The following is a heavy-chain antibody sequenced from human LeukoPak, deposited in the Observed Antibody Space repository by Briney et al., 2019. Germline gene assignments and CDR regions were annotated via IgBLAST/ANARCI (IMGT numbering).Heavy chain of an antibody. D-gene: IGHD3-10*01. V-gene: IGHV4-39*07. J-gene: IGHJ5*02. CDR2: ISYGDNV. CDR1: GDSISSSSYY. CDR3: AREAVGGSGSYSVDP. Sequence: SETQSLTCTVSGDSISSSSYYWGWIRQSPGKGLEWIATISYGDNVYYNPSLKSRVTTSLDTSKSQFSLKLNSVTAADTAVYYCAREAVGGSGSYSVDPWGQGTLVTVSS.